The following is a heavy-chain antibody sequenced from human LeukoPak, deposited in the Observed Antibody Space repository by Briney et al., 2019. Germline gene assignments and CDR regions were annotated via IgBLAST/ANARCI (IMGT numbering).Heavy chain of an antibody. CDR3: ARAPSRYSSSSADY. CDR1: GGSFSGYY. D-gene: IGHD6-6*01. Sequence: SETLSLTCAVYGGSFSGYYSSWIRQPPGKGLEWIGEINHSGSTNYNPSLKSRVTISVDTSKNQFSLKLCSVTAADTAVYYCARAPSRYSSSSADYSGQGTLVTVSS. V-gene: IGHV4-34*01. CDR2: INHSGST. J-gene: IGHJ4*02.